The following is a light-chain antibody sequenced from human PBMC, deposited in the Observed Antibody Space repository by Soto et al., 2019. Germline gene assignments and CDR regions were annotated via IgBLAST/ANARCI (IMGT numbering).Light chain of an antibody. CDR2: EVT. CDR1: SSDVGGYDY. J-gene: IGLJ1*01. Sequence: QSVLTQPPSASGSPGQSVTISCTGTSSDVGGYDYVSWYQQHPGKAPKLMIYEVTIRPSGVSDRLSGSKSGNTASLTVSGLQAEDEADYYCSSYTGGNPSYVFGTGTKV. CDR3: SSYTGGNPSYV. V-gene: IGLV2-8*01.